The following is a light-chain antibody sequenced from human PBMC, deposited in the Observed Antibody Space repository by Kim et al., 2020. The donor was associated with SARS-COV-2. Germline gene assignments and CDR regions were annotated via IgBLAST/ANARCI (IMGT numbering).Light chain of an antibody. Sequence: QRVTISCTGSSSNIGAGYDVHWYQQLPGTVPKLLIYGNDNRPSGVPDRVSGSKSGTSASLAITGLQAEDEADYYYQSYDSSVNGWVFGGGTQLTVL. CDR2: GND. V-gene: IGLV1-40*01. CDR3: QSYDSSVNGWV. CDR1: SSNIGAGYD. J-gene: IGLJ3*02.